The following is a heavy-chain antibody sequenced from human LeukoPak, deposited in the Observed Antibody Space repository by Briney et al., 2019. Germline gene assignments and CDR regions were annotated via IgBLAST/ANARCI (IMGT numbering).Heavy chain of an antibody. D-gene: IGHD3-22*01. V-gene: IGHV3-30*18. CDR2: ISNDGRKK. CDR3: AKDDYDYYDSSRYKGKPFMDY. J-gene: IGHJ4*02. CDR1: GFTLSDYY. Sequence: GRSLRLSCAASGFTLSDYYIHWVRQAPGKGPEWVAVISNDGRKKYYADSVKDRFTISRDNSRNTLFLQMNSLRAEDTAIYYCAKDDYDYYDSSRYKGKPFMDYWGQGTLVTVSS.